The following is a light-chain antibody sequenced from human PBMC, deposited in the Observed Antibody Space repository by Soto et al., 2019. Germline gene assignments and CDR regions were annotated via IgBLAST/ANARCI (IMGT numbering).Light chain of an antibody. CDR3: SSFADSSARDYV. CDR2: DVS. V-gene: IGLV2-14*03. J-gene: IGLJ1*01. CDR1: SSDIGAYDY. Sequence: QSSLTQPATVSGSPGQSITISCTGTSSDIGAYDYVSWYQQHPGGVPKLLIYDVSSRPSGVSSRFSGSKSGNTASLTISGLQADDESDYYCSSFADSSARDYVFGGGTKLTVL.